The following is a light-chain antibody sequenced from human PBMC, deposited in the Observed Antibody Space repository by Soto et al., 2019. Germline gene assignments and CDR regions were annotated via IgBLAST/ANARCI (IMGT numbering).Light chain of an antibody. CDR3: QQYGSSGT. J-gene: IGKJ1*01. Sequence: EIVLTQSPGTLSFSSGETATLSFRASRSVSSNYLAWYQQRPGQAPRLLINRASNRATGIPDRFSGSGSGTDFTLTISRLGPEDFAVYYCQQYGSSGTFGQGTKVDI. V-gene: IGKV3-20*01. CDR1: RSVSSNY. CDR2: RAS.